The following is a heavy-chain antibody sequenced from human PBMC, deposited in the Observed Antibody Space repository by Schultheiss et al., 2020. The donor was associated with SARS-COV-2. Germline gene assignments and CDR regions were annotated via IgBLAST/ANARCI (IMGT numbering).Heavy chain of an antibody. J-gene: IGHJ6*02. CDR2: IYYSGST. CDR1: GGSISSGGYY. Sequence: SETLSLTCTVSGGSISSGGYYWSWIRQPPGKGLEWIGSIYYSGSTYYNPSLKSRVTISVDTSKNQFSLKLSSVTAADTAVYYCARVGPYYGMDVWGQGTTVTVAS. V-gene: IGHV4-39*07. D-gene: IGHD1-26*01. CDR3: ARVGPYYGMDV.